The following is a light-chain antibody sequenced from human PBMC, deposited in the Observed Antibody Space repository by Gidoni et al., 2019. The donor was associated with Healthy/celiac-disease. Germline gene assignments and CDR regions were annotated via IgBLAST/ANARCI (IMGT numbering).Light chain of an antibody. CDR3: QQYGSSRT. CDR2: GAS. CDR1: QSVSSSY. J-gene: IGKJ1*01. Sequence: EIALTQSPGTLSLSPGERATLSCRASQSVSSSYLARYQQKPGQAPRLLIYGASSRATGIPDRFSVSGSVTDFTLTISRLEPEDFAVYYCQQYGSSRTFGQWTKVEIK. V-gene: IGKV3-20*01.